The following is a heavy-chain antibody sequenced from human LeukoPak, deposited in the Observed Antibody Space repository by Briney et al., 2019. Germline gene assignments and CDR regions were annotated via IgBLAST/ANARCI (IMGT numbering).Heavy chain of an antibody. V-gene: IGHV3-23*01. CDR2: INGRGDTT. D-gene: IGHD2/OR15-2a*01. Sequence: GGSLRLSCAASGFTFSSYAMNWVRQAPGKGLEWVSAINGRGDTTYYADSVKGRFTISRDNSKSTRLRQMSSLRAEDTAIYYCAKDRVSPGFNLFDPWGQGTLVTVSS. CDR1: GFTFSSYA. CDR3: AKDRVSPGFNLFDP. J-gene: IGHJ5*02.